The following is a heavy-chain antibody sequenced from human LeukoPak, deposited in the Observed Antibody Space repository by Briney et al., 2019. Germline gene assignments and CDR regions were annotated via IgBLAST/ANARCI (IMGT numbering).Heavy chain of an antibody. CDR3: ARPGSTWRFDY. J-gene: IGHJ4*02. V-gene: IGHV3-7*04. Sequence: PGRSRRLAWAASAFTFSISWMTCVRQAPGNLLECVANMKQDGSEKYYVDSVKGRFTISRDNAKNSLYLQMDSLRAEDTAVYYCARPGSTWRFDYWGQGTLVTVSS. D-gene: IGHD2-2*01. CDR1: AFTFSISW. CDR2: MKQDGSEK.